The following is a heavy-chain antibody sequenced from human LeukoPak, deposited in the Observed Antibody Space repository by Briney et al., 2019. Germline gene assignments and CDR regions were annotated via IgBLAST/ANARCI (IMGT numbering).Heavy chain of an antibody. V-gene: IGHV4-39*02. CDR3: ARRLGDPFYYMDV. J-gene: IGHJ6*03. Sequence: PSETLSLTCSVSGGSMTSGSHYWGWVRQPPGKGREWIGNIYYSGSTYYNPSLKSRVAIFIDTSKNHFSLALTSVTAADAGVYYCARRLGDPFYYMDVWGRGTTVTVSS. D-gene: IGHD3-10*01. CDR2: IYYSGST. CDR1: GGSMTSGSHY.